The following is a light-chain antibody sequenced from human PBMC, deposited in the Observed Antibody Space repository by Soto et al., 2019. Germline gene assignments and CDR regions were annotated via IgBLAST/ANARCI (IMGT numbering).Light chain of an antibody. Sequence: QSALTQPRSVSGSPGQTVTISCTGTRSDVGGYNLVSWYQQHPGNAPKVLIYDVSQRPSGVPDRFSGSKSGNTASLTISGLQAEDEADYYCCSYAGPYSWVFGGGTKLTVL. J-gene: IGLJ3*02. CDR1: RSDVGGYNL. CDR3: CSYAGPYSWV. V-gene: IGLV2-11*01. CDR2: DVS.